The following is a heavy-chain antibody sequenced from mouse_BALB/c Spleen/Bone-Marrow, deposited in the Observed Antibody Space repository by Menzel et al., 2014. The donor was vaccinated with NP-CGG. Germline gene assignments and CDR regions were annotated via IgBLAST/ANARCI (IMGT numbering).Heavy chain of an antibody. CDR2: INPYNDGT. J-gene: IGHJ1*01. CDR3: ARFDGYYSLYFDV. Sequence: EVQLQQPGPELVQPGASVKMSCKASGYTFTSYIMHWVKQKPGQGLEWIGYINPYNDGTKYNEKFKGKATLTSDKSSSTAYMGLSSLTSEDSAVYYCARFDGYYSLYFDVWGAGTTVTVSS. V-gene: IGHV1-14*01. CDR1: GYTFTSYI. D-gene: IGHD2-3*01.